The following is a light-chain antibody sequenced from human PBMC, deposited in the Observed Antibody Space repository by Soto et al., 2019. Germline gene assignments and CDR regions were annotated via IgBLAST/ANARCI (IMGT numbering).Light chain of an antibody. V-gene: IGKV1-27*01. CDR2: AAS. CDR3: QQYNNWLGT. Sequence: DIQMTQSPSSLSVSGGDRVTITCRSIQYIRNYLAWYQQKPGKVPKLLIYAASTLQSGVPSRFSGSGSGTDFTLTISSVQSEDFAVYYCQQYNNWLGTFGQGTKVDIK. CDR1: QYIRNY. J-gene: IGKJ1*01.